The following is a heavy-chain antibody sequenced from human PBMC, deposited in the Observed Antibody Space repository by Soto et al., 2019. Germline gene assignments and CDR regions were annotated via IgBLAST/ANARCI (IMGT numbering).Heavy chain of an antibody. V-gene: IGHV3-21*01. J-gene: IGHJ4*02. CDR2: ISSSSSYI. D-gene: IGHD6-19*01. Sequence: EVQLVESGGGLVKPGGSLRLSCAASGFTFSSYSMNWVRQAPGKGLEWVASISSSSSYIYYADSVKGRFTISRDNAKNSLYLQMNSLRAEDTAVYYCAREGPWLAFDYWGQGTLVTVSS. CDR1: GFTFSSYS. CDR3: AREGPWLAFDY.